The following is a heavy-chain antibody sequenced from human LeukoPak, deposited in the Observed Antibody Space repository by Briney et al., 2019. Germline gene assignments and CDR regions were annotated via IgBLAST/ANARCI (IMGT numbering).Heavy chain of an antibody. Sequence: GGSLRLSCAASGFIFGSYGMHWVRQAPGKGLEWVAVISYDGSNKYYADSVKGRFTISRDNSKNTLYLQMNSLRAEDTAVYYCARVKVWRLERDHYYYYYSMDVWGKGTTVTVSS. V-gene: IGHV3-30*03. CDR1: GFIFGSYG. CDR2: ISYDGSNK. CDR3: ARVKVWRLERDHYYYYYSMDV. D-gene: IGHD1-14*01. J-gene: IGHJ6*03.